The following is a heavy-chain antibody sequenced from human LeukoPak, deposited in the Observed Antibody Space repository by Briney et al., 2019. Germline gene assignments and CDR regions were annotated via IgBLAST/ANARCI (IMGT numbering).Heavy chain of an antibody. J-gene: IGHJ6*02. V-gene: IGHV3-33*01. Sequence: PGGSLRLSCAASGFSFSSYGMHWVRQAPGKGLEWVAVIWYDGSKKYYADSVKGRFTISRDNSKNTLYLQMNSLRAEDTAVYYCARTYYDFWSGYHQTSYYYYYGMDVWGQGTTVTVSS. CDR2: IWYDGSKK. D-gene: IGHD3-3*01. CDR1: GFSFSSYG. CDR3: ARTYYDFWSGYHQTSYYYYYGMDV.